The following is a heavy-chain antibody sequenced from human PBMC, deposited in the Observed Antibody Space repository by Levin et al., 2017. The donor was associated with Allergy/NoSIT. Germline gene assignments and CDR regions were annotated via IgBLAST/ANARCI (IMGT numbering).Heavy chain of an antibody. J-gene: IGHJ4*02. Sequence: SQTLSLPCIVSGDSIRSSTYYWGWIRQPPGKGLEWIGSIYYSGDTYYNPSLKSRVTISLDTSKNQFFLRLSSVTAADTTVYFCVRLGENGFDYWGQGALVTVTS. CDR1: GDSIRSSTYY. D-gene: IGHD3-16*01. CDR2: IYYSGDT. CDR3: VRLGENGFDY. V-gene: IGHV4-39*01.